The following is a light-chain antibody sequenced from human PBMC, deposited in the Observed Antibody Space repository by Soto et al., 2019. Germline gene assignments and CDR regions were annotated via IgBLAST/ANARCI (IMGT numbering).Light chain of an antibody. CDR1: SSDIGAYDY. Sequence: QSVLTQPASVSGSPGQSITISCSGTSSDIGAYDYVSWYQQHPGKPPKLMIYNVNNRPSGVSYRFSGSKSANTASLTISGLQTEDEADYYCLSHTTSRTYVFGPGTQLTVL. J-gene: IGLJ1*01. CDR2: NVN. CDR3: LSHTTSRTYV. V-gene: IGLV2-14*03.